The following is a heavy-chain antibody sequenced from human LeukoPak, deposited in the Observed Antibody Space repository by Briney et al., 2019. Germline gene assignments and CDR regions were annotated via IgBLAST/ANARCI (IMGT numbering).Heavy chain of an antibody. V-gene: IGHV4-59*01. CDR3: ARTHYDFWSGYLFFDY. CDR2: IYYSGST. Sequence: SETLSLTCTVSGGSISSYYWSWTRQPPGKGLEWIGYIYYSGSTNYNPSLKSRVTISVDTSKNQFSLKLSSVTAADTAVYYCARTHYDFWSGYLFFDYWGQGTLVTVSS. CDR1: GGSISSYY. D-gene: IGHD3-3*01. J-gene: IGHJ4*02.